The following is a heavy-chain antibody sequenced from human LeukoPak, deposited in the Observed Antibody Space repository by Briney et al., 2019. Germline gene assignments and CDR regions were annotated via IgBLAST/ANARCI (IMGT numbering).Heavy chain of an antibody. Sequence: SETLSLTCAVYGGSFSGYYWSWIRQPPGKGLEGIGEINHSGSTNYNPSLKSRVTISVDKSKNQFSLKLSSVTAADTAVYYCARRRIGSSWDLTVFDYWGQGTLVTVSS. CDR3: ARRRIGSSWDLTVFDY. D-gene: IGHD6-13*01. CDR2: INHSGST. CDR1: GGSFSGYY. V-gene: IGHV4-34*01. J-gene: IGHJ4*02.